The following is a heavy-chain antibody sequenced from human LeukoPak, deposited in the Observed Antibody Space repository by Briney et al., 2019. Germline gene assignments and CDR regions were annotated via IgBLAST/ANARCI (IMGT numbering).Heavy chain of an antibody. CDR3: ARDKISRFFDY. J-gene: IGHJ4*02. Sequence: PGGSLRLSCAASGFTFSSYGVHWVRRAPSKGLEWVAVIWYDGSNKYYADSVKGRFTISRDNSKNTLYLQMNSLRAEDTAVYYCARDKISRFFDYWGQGTLVTVSS. D-gene: IGHD2/OR15-2a*01. V-gene: IGHV3-33*01. CDR2: IWYDGSNK. CDR1: GFTFSSYG.